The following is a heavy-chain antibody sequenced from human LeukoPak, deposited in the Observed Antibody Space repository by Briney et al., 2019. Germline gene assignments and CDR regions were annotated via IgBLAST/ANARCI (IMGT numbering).Heavy chain of an antibody. J-gene: IGHJ4*02. D-gene: IGHD3-16*01. CDR1: GFTFSSYW. CDR2: INQDGSAK. CDR3: ASFKLGILAFDY. Sequence: GGSLRLSCAASGFTFSSYWMSWVRQAPGKGLEWVANINQDGSAKYYVDSVKGRFTISRDNAKNSLYLQMNSLRAEDTAVYYCASFKLGILAFDYWGQGALVTVSS. V-gene: IGHV3-7*01.